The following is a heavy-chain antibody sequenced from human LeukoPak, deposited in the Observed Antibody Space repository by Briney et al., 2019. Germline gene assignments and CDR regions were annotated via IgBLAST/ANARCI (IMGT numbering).Heavy chain of an antibody. CDR3: AREVAYYYYYMDV. CDR2: IYSSGST. J-gene: IGHJ6*03. D-gene: IGHD5-12*01. V-gene: IGHV4-4*07. CDR1: GGSINNYY. Sequence: SETLSLTCTVSGGSINNYYWTWIRQPAGKGLEWIGRIYSSGSTNYNPSLKSRVTMSVDTSKNQFSLKLSSVTAADTAVYYCAREVAYYYYYMDVWGKGTTVTVSS.